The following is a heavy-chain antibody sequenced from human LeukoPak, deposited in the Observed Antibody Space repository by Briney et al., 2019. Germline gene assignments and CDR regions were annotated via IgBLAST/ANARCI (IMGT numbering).Heavy chain of an antibody. D-gene: IGHD3-16*01. J-gene: IGHJ5*02. CDR2: VFHTGSA. CDR1: GGSICSSF. Sequence: SETLSLTCSVSGGSICSSFWNWIRQPPGKGLEWSGHVFHTGSARYNPTLTSRVTISVDTSNNQFSLTLHSVTAADTAIYYCARRLRAESDASPDDWIGPWGQGALVTVSS. V-gene: IGHV4-59*08. CDR3: ARRLRAESDASPDDWIGP.